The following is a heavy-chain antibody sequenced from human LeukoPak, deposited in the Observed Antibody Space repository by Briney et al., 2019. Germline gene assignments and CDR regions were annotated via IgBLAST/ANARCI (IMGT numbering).Heavy chain of an antibody. CDR2: ISGSGGST. Sequence: GGSLRLSCAASGFTFSTYVMTWVRQAPGRGLEWVSGISGSGGSTYYADSVKGRFTISRDNSKNTLYLQMNSLRAEDTAVYYCAKDGTWIQLWFDYWGQGTLVTVSS. V-gene: IGHV3-23*01. CDR1: GFTFSTYV. CDR3: AKDGTWIQLWFDY. D-gene: IGHD5-18*01. J-gene: IGHJ4*02.